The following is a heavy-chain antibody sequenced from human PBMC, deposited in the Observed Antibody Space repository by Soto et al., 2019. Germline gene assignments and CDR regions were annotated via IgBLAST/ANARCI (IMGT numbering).Heavy chain of an antibody. J-gene: IGHJ3*02. V-gene: IGHV3-23*01. CDR3: AKARDWNYAFDI. CDR1: GFTFSSYS. CDR2: ISGSGGST. Sequence: GGSLRLSCAASGFTFSSYSMNWVRQAPGKGLEWVSAISGSGGSTYYADSVKGRFTISRDNSKNTLYLQMNSLRAEDTAVYYCAKARDWNYAFDIWGQGTMVTVSS. D-gene: IGHD1-7*01.